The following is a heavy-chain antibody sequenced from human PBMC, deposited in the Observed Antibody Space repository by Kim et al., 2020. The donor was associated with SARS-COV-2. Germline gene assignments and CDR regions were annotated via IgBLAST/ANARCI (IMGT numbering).Heavy chain of an antibody. D-gene: IGHD3-10*01. CDR1: GYSFTSYW. V-gene: IGHV5-51*01. CDR3: ARPTWYYGSGYYYYYGMDV. Sequence: GESLKISCKGSGYSFTSYWIGWVRQMPGKGLEWMGIIYPGDSDTRYSPSFQGQVTISADKSISTAYLQWSSLKASDTAMYYCARPTWYYGSGYYYYYGMDVWGQGTRVTVSS. J-gene: IGHJ6*02. CDR2: IYPGDSDT.